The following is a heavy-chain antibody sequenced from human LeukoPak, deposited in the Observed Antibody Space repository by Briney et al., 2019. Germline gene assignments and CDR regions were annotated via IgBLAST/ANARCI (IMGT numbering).Heavy chain of an antibody. D-gene: IGHD3-9*01. J-gene: IGHJ4*02. Sequence: GGSLRLSCAASGFTFSSYAMHWVRQAPGKGLQWVAVISYDGSKKYYADSVKGRFTISRDNSKNTLYLQMNSLRAEDTVVYYCARDGGYFDRLAYFFDYWGRGTLVTVSS. CDR2: ISYDGSKK. CDR3: ARDGGYFDRLAYFFDY. CDR1: GFTFSSYA. V-gene: IGHV3-30*04.